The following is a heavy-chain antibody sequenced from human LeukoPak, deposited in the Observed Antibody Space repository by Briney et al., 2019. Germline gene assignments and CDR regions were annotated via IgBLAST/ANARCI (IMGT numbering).Heavy chain of an antibody. D-gene: IGHD3-3*01. CDR3: ARYTSEDFWSVGRWFDP. CDR1: GGSIRAYY. J-gene: IGHJ5*02. CDR2: IDNSGST. Sequence: SETLSLTCSVSGGSIRAYYWTWIRQSPGTGLEWIGYIDNSGSTNYNPSLKSRVTILVDTSTNQFSLKLSSVTAADTAVYYCARYTSEDFWSVGRWFDPWGQGTLVTVSS. V-gene: IGHV4-59*08.